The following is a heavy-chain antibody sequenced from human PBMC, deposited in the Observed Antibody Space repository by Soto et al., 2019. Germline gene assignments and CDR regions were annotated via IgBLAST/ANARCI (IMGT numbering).Heavy chain of an antibody. Sequence: EVQLVESGGGLVKPGGSLRLSCAASGFTFSTYSLNWVRQAPGKGLEWVSSISSSSSYIYYADSVKGRFTISRDNAKNSVYLQMNSLRVEDTAVYYCARDRGSGWYLTHDYWGQGTLVTVSS. V-gene: IGHV3-21*01. D-gene: IGHD6-19*01. CDR2: ISSSSSYI. J-gene: IGHJ4*02. CDR3: ARDRGSGWYLTHDY. CDR1: GFTFSTYS.